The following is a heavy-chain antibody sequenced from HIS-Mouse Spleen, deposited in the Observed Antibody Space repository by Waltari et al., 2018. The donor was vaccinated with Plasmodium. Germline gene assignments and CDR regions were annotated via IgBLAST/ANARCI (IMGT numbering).Heavy chain of an antibody. CDR1: GCTFDVYA. D-gene: IGHD6-6*01. V-gene: IGHV3-9*01. CDR2: ISWNSGSI. CDR3: AKARGSSSAFDI. Sequence: EVQLVESGGGLVKPGRSLRLSCAASGCTFDVYAMHWFRQAPGKGLEWVSGISWNSGSIGYADSVKGRFTISRDNAKNSLYLQMNSLRAEDTALYYCAKARGSSSAFDIWGQGTMVTVSS. J-gene: IGHJ3*02.